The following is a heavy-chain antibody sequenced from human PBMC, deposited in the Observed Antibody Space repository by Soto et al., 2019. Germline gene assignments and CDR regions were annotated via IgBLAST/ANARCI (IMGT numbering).Heavy chain of an antibody. J-gene: IGHJ6*02. Sequence: QVQLVQSGAEVKKPGSSVKVSCKASGGTFSSYAISWVRQAPGQGLEWMGGIIPIFGTANYAQKFQGRVTITADESTSTAYMELSSLRSEDTAVYYCARDRGPATARDLDYYCYYGMDVWGQGTTVTVSS. CDR2: IIPIFGTA. CDR3: ARDRGPATARDLDYYCYYGMDV. D-gene: IGHD2-21*02. CDR1: GGTFSSYA. V-gene: IGHV1-69*01.